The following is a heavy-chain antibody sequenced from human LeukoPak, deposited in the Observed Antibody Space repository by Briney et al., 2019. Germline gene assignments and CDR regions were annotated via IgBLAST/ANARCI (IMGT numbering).Heavy chain of an antibody. D-gene: IGHD3-10*01. Sequence: SETLSLTCSVSGGSMSPFYWSWIRQPPGKGLEWIGYIYYSGSTNYSPSLKSRLTISVDTSKNHFSLKLSSVTAADTAVYYCARLGSNVFDHWGQGTLVTASS. CDR3: ARLGSNVFDH. CDR1: GGSMSPFY. J-gene: IGHJ4*02. V-gene: IGHV4-59*01. CDR2: IYYSGST.